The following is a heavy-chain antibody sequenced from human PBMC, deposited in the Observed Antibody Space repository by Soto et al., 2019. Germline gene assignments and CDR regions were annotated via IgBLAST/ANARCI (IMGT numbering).Heavy chain of an antibody. CDR3: ATISDYGDYVGFQH. Sequence: QVQLVESGGGVVQPGRSLRLSCAASGFTFSSYAMHWVRQAPGKGLEWVAVISYDGSNKYYADSVKGRFTISRDNSKNTLYLQMNSLRAEDTAVYSCATISDYGDYVGFQHWGQGTLVTVSS. CDR1: GFTFSSYA. CDR2: ISYDGSNK. J-gene: IGHJ1*01. D-gene: IGHD4-17*01. V-gene: IGHV3-30-3*01.